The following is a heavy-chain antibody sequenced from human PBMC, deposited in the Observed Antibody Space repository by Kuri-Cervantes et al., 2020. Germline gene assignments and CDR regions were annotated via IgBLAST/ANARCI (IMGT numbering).Heavy chain of an antibody. CDR3: AKREQAAYGGFDY. Sequence: SLKISCAASGFTFDDYAMHWVRQAPGKGLEWVSGISWNSGSIGYADSVKGRFTISRDNSKNTVYLQMDSLRADDTAVYYCAKREQAAYGGFDYWGQGTLVTVSS. J-gene: IGHJ4*02. V-gene: IGHV3-9*01. D-gene: IGHD4-23*01. CDR1: GFTFDDYA. CDR2: ISWNSGSI.